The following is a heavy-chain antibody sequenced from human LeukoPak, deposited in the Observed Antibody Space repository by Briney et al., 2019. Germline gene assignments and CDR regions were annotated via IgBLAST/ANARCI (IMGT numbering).Heavy chain of an antibody. CDR2: IYSGGST. D-gene: IGHD2-8*01. CDR3: GKTNGSHLFGMDV. V-gene: IGHV3-66*01. CDR1: GFPASSYY. J-gene: IGHJ6*02. Sequence: RGSLRPSCGAFGFPASSYYMTWVHQAPGKGLEWVSVIYSGGSTYYADSVKGRVAISRDNSKNTVFLQMNNVRASNTAVDYCGKTNGSHLFGMDVWGQGTTVTVSS.